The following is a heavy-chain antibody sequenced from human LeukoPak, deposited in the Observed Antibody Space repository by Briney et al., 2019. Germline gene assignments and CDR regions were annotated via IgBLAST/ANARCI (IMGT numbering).Heavy chain of an antibody. J-gene: IGHJ4*02. D-gene: IGHD3-10*01. CDR3: ATNRRYGSGRRYYFDY. CDR1: GGSFSGYY. V-gene: IGHV4-34*01. CDR2: INHSGST. Sequence: PSETLSLTCAVCGGSFSGYYWSWIRQPPGKGLEWIGEINHSGSTNYNPSLKSRVTISVDTSKNQFSLKLSSVTAADTAVYYCATNRRYGSGRRYYFDYWGQGTLVTVSS.